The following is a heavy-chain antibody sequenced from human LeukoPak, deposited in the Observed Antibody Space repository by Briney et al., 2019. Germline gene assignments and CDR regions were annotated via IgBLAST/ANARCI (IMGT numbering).Heavy chain of an antibody. V-gene: IGHV1-69*13. CDR3: VRSYCSSTSCYFDY. CDR2: IIPIFGTA. Sequence: SVKVSCKASGGTFSSYAISWVRQAPGQGLEWMGGIIPIFGTANYAQKFQGRVTITADESTSTAYMELSSLRSEDTAVYYCVRSYCSSTSCYFDYWGQGTLVTVSS. CDR1: GGTFSSYA. J-gene: IGHJ4*02. D-gene: IGHD2-2*01.